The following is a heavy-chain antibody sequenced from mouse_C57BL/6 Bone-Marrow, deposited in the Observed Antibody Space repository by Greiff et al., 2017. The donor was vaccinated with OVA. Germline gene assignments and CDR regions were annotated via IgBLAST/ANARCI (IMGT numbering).Heavy chain of an antibody. CDR1: GFTFSDYY. V-gene: IGHV5-12*01. Sequence: EVKLVESGGGLVQPGGSLKLSCAASGFTFSDYYMYWVRQTPEKRLEWVAYISNGGGSTYYPDTVKGRFTISRDNAKNTLYLQMSRLKSEDTAMYYCARQRYDSSYWYFDVWGTGTTVTVSS. J-gene: IGHJ1*03. CDR3: ARQRYDSSYWYFDV. D-gene: IGHD1-1*01. CDR2: ISNGGGST.